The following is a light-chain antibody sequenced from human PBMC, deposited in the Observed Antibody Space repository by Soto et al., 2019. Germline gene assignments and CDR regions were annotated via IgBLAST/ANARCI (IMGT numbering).Light chain of an antibody. J-gene: IGKJ1*01. CDR2: ETS. Sequence: DIQVTQSPSSLSASVGDRVTITCRASQNIRTYLSWYQQKPGKAPKLLIYETSHLQSGVPSRFSGSGSGTDFSLTITSLQPEDFATYYCQESFYAPPTFGQGTKVEIK. CDR1: QNIRTY. V-gene: IGKV1-39*01. CDR3: QESFYAPPT.